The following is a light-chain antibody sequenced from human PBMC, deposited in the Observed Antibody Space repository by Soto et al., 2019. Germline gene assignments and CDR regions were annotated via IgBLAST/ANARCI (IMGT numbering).Light chain of an antibody. V-gene: IGLV2-8*01. Sequence: QSVLTQPPSASGSLGQSVTISCTGTSSDVGVYNYVSWYQQHPGKAPKLMIYEVSKRPSGVPDRFSGSKSGNTASLTVSGLQAEDEADYYCSSYAGSNNLVFGGGTKLPVL. J-gene: IGLJ2*01. CDR3: SSYAGSNNLV. CDR2: EVS. CDR1: SSDVGVYNY.